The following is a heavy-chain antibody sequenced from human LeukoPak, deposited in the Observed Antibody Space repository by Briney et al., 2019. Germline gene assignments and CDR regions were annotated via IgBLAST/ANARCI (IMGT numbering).Heavy chain of an antibody. CDR1: GFTFSSYA. Sequence: GGSLRLSCAVSGFTFSSYAMSWVRQAPGKGLEWVSANSGSGGSAYYADSVKGRFTISRDSSKNTLHLQMNSLRAEDTAVYYCARHSLGSYYYDMDVWGQGTTVTVSS. V-gene: IGHV3-23*01. J-gene: IGHJ6*02. D-gene: IGHD2-15*01. CDR2: NSGSGGSA. CDR3: ARHSLGSYYYDMDV.